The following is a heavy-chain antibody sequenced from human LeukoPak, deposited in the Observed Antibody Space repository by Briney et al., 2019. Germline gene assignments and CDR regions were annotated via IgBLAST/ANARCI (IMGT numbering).Heavy chain of an antibody. CDR2: ISGSGGST. Sequence: PGGSLRLSCAAAGFTFSSYAMSWVRQAPGKGLEWVSAISGSGGSTYYADSVKGRFTISRDNSKNTLYLQMNSLRAEDTAVYYCANAYHDYGDYVPPGWGQGTLVTVSS. CDR3: ANAYHDYGDYVPPG. D-gene: IGHD4-17*01. CDR1: GFTFSSYA. V-gene: IGHV3-23*01. J-gene: IGHJ4*02.